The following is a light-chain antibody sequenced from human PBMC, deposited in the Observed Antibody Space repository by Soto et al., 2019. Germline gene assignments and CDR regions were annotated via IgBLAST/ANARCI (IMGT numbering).Light chain of an antibody. Sequence: DIQMTQSPSTLSASLGAKVTITCRASRSIGTLLAWYQQTPGRAPNLLIYDASSLQSGVPSRFSGSGSGTEFTLTISSLQPDDFATYFCQQFKTYPITFGQGTRLEIK. CDR3: QQFKTYPIT. V-gene: IGKV1-5*01. CDR1: RSIGTL. CDR2: DAS. J-gene: IGKJ5*01.